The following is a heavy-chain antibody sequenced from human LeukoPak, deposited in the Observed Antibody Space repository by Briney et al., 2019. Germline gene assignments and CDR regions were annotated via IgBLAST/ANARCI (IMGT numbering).Heavy chain of an antibody. Sequence: SETLSLTCAVYGGSFSGYYWSWIRQPPGKGLEWIGEINHSGSTNYNPSLKSRVTISVDTSKNQFSLKLSSVTAADTAVYYCASGLPLTPYSNYVPTNFDYWGQGTLVTVSS. D-gene: IGHD4-11*01. CDR2: INHSGST. J-gene: IGHJ4*02. CDR1: GGSFSGYY. V-gene: IGHV4-34*01. CDR3: ASGLPLTPYSNYVPTNFDY.